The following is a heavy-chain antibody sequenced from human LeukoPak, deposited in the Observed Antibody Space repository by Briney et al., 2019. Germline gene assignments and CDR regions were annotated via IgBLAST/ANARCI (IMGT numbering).Heavy chain of an antibody. CDR1: GFSFSDYY. D-gene: IGHD2-8*02. CDR3: ARGGTGAFDY. V-gene: IGHV3-11*06. CDR2: ISSRSTYI. J-gene: IGHJ4*02. Sequence: GGSLRLSCTASGFSFSDYYMSWIRQAPGKGLEWISYISSRSTYISDADSVKGRFTISRDNAKNLLFLQMNSLRVEDTALYYCARGGTGAFDYWVQGILVTVSS.